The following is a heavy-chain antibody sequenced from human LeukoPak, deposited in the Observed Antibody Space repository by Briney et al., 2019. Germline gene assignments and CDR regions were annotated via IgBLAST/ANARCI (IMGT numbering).Heavy chain of an antibody. J-gene: IGHJ4*02. CDR3: AREMYSNSWYYFDY. CDR2: IYSSGST. V-gene: IGHV4-61*02. Sequence: SETLSLTCTVSGGSISSSSYYWGWIRQPAGKGLEWIGRIYSSGSTNYNPSLKSRVTMSVDTSKSQFSLKLSSVTAADTAVYYCAREMYSNSWYYFDYWGQGTLVTVSS. CDR1: GGSISSSSYY. D-gene: IGHD4-11*01.